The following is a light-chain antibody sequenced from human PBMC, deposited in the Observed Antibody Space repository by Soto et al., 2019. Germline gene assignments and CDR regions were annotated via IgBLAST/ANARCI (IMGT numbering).Light chain of an antibody. V-gene: IGLV1-44*01. J-gene: IGLJ3*02. CDR2: APN. CDR3: AAWDDSLNGWV. Sequence: QPVLTQPPSASGTPGQRVTISCSGSSSNIGSNAVNWYQQLPGAAPKLLIYAPNQRPSGVPDRFSGSKSGPSASLAISGLQSVDEADYYCAAWDDSLNGWVFGGGTKLTVL. CDR1: SSNIGSNA.